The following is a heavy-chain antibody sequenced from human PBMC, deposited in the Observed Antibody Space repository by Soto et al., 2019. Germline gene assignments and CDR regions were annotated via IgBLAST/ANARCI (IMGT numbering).Heavy chain of an antibody. V-gene: IGHV4-59*01. CDR3: AGSSGSGNYGMDD. CDR2: IYRSAST. Sequence: PSETLSLTCTVSGGSISSYYWSWIRQPPGKGLEWIGYIYRSASTNYNPSLRSRVTISVDTSKNQSSLKLRSVTAADTAVYYCAGSSGSGNYGMDDWGQGTTVTVSS. CDR1: GGSISSYY. J-gene: IGHJ6*02. D-gene: IGHD3-10*01.